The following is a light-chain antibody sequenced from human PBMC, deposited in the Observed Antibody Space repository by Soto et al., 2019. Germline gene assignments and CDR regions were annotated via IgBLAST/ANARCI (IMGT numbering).Light chain of an antibody. Sequence: EIEMTQSPVTLSVSPGERATLSCRASQTIDTNLAWYQQKPGQAPRLLIYAASIRAIGIPARFSGSGSGTEFTLTISSLQSEDFADYYCQQYKNWPPYTFGQGTKLEIK. CDR1: QTIDTN. CDR3: QQYKNWPPYT. J-gene: IGKJ2*01. V-gene: IGKV3-15*01. CDR2: AAS.